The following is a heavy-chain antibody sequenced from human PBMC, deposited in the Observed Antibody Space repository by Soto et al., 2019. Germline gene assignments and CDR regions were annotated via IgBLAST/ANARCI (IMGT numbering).Heavy chain of an antibody. CDR2: ISGNGGST. J-gene: IGHJ4*02. CDR1: GFTFSSYA. V-gene: IGHV3-23*01. Sequence: GGSLRLSCAASGFTFSSYAMSWVRQAPGKGLEWVSAISGNGGSTYYADSVKGRFTISRDNSQNTLYLQMNSLRAEDTATYYCARDCSGGSCQYWGQGTLVTVSS. D-gene: IGHD2-15*01. CDR3: ARDCSGGSCQY.